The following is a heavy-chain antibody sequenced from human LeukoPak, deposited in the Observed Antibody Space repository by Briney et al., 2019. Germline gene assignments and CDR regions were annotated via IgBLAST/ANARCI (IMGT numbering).Heavy chain of an antibody. CDR2: IIPIFGTA. CDR3: AGAIRYFDWLPYYYYGMDV. CDR1: GGTFSSYA. J-gene: IGHJ6*02. D-gene: IGHD3-9*01. V-gene: IGHV1-69*13. Sequence: SVKVSCKASGGTFSSYAISWVRQAPGQGLEWMGGIIPIFGTANYAQKFQGRVTITADGSTSTAYMELSSLRSEDTAVYYCAGAIRYFDWLPYYYYGMDVWGQGTTVTVSS.